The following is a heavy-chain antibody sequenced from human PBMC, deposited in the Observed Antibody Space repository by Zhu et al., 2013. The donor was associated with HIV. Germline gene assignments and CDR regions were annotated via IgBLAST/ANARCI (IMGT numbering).Heavy chain of an antibody. CDR3: ARPRTIFGVAPDSNYYYYGMDV. CDR2: IIPIFGTA. V-gene: IGHV1-69*01. Sequence: QVQLVQSGAEVKKPGSSVKVSCKASGGTFSSYAISWVRQAPGQGLEWMGGIIPIFGTANYAQKFQGRVTITADESTSTAYMELSSLRSEDTAMYYCARPRTIFGVAPDSNYYYYGMDVWGQGTTVTVSS. CDR1: GGTFSSYA. J-gene: IGHJ6*02. D-gene: IGHD3-3*01.